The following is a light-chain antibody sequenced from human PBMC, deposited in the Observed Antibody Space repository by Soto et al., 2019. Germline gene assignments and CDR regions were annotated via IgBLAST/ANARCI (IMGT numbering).Light chain of an antibody. CDR1: QSVSSN. CDR3: QRCNNCPPRYT. J-gene: IGKJ2*01. CDR2: DAS. Sequence: EIVMTQSPATLSVSPGERVTLSCRASQSVSSNLAWYQQKPGQAPRLLIYDASTRATDIPSRFSGNGSGTEVTLTISSLQSEDFAVYYCQRCNNCPPRYTFGKGTKLEIK. V-gene: IGKV3-15*01.